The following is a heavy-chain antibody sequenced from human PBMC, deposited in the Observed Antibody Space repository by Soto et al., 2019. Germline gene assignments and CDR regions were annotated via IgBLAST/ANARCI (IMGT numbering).Heavy chain of an antibody. V-gene: IGHV4-4*02. J-gene: IGHJ6*02. CDR1: GGSISSSNW. CDR3: ARVSGSYYDGMDV. CDR2: IYHSGST. Sequence: QVQLQESGPVLVKPSGTLSLTCAVSGGSISSSNWWSWVRQPPGKGLEWIGEIYHSGSTNYNPSRKSRVTISVDKSKNQFSLKLTSLTAADTAVDYCARVSGSYYDGMDVWGQGTTVTVSS. D-gene: IGHD1-26*01.